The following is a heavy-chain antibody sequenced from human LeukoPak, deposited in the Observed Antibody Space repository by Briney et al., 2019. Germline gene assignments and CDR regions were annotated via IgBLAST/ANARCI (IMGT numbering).Heavy chain of an antibody. CDR3: AKDHKYRIAAAGRGWYFDY. CDR1: GFTFSSYG. J-gene: IGHJ4*02. Sequence: GGSLRLSCAASGFTFSSYGMHWVRQAPGKGLEWVAFIRYDGSNKYYADSVKGRFTISRDNSKNALYLQMNSLRAEDTAVYYCAKDHKYRIAAAGRGWYFDYWGQGTLVTVSS. D-gene: IGHD6-13*01. CDR2: IRYDGSNK. V-gene: IGHV3-30*02.